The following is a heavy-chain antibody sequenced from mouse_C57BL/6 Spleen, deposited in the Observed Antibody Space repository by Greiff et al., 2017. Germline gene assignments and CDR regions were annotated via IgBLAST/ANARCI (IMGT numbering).Heavy chain of an antibody. Sequence: VQLQQSGPELVTPGASVKISCKASGYTFTDYYMNWVKQSNGKSLEWIGDINPNNGGTRYNQKFKGKATLTVDTSSSTAYMELRSLTSEDSAVYYCARGGLYGNDFDDWGQGTTLTVSS. CDR2: INPNNGGT. D-gene: IGHD2-1*01. V-gene: IGHV1-26*01. CDR1: GYTFTDYY. CDR3: ARGGLYGNDFDD. J-gene: IGHJ2*01.